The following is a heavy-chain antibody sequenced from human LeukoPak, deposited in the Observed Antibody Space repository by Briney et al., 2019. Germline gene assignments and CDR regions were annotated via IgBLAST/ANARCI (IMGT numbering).Heavy chain of an antibody. Sequence: SETLSLTCAVYGGSFSGYYWSWIRQPPGKGLEWIGEINHSGSTNYDPSLKSRVTISVDTSKNQFSLKLSSVTAADTAVYYCARDRSSSSWYYYYYMDVWGKGTTVTVSS. J-gene: IGHJ6*03. CDR3: ARDRSSSSWYYYYYMDV. V-gene: IGHV4-34*01. CDR1: GGSFSGYY. D-gene: IGHD6-13*01. CDR2: INHSGST.